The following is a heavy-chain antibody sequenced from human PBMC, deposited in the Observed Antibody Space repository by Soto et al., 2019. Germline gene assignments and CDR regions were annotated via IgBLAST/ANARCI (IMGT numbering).Heavy chain of an antibody. Sequence: GGSLRLSCAASGFTFDDYTMHWVRQAPGKGLEWVSLISWDGGSTYYADSVKGRFTISRDNSKNSLYLQMNSLRTEDTALYYCAKSGYSYGPYGMDVWGQGTTVTVS. V-gene: IGHV3-43*01. CDR1: GFTFDDYT. J-gene: IGHJ6*02. CDR3: AKSGYSYGPYGMDV. CDR2: ISWDGGST. D-gene: IGHD5-18*01.